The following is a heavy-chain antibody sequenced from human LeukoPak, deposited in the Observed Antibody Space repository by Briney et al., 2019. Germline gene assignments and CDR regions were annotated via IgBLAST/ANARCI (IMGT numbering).Heavy chain of an antibody. Sequence: SGTLSLTCTVSGGSTSSYYWSWIRQPPGKGLEWIGYIYYSGSTNYNPSLKSRVTISVDTSKNQFSLKLSSVTAADTAVYYCAREDPEGGSFDYWGQGTLVTVSS. CDR3: AREDPEGGSFDY. V-gene: IGHV4-59*01. CDR2: IYYSGST. D-gene: IGHD1-14*01. J-gene: IGHJ4*02. CDR1: GGSTSSYY.